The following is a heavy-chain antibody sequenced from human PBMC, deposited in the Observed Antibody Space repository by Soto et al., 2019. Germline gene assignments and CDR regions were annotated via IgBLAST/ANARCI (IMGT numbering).Heavy chain of an antibody. CDR2: INHSGST. J-gene: IGHJ6*02. D-gene: IGHD3-9*01. CDR1: GGSFSAYY. Sequence: SETLSLTCTFYGGSFSAYYWSWIRQPPGKGLEWIGEINHSGSTNYNPSRVTISVDTSKNQFSLTVTSVTAADTAVYYCARDGHSEYFDWSPAVYYYGMDVWGQGTTVTVSS. CDR3: ARDGHSEYFDWSPAVYYYGMDV. V-gene: IGHV4-34*01.